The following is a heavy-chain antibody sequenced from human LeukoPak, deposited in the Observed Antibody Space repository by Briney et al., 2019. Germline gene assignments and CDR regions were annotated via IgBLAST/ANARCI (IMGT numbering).Heavy chain of an antibody. D-gene: IGHD3-10*01. J-gene: IGHJ6*03. CDR2: IYSGGST. CDR1: GFTVSSNY. Sequence: SGGSLRLSCAASGFTVSSNYMSWVRQAPGKGLEWVSIIYSGGSTNYADSVKGRFTISRDNSKNTLYLQMNSLRAEDTAVYCCASGSGSYRTPYYYMDVWGKGTTVTVSS. V-gene: IGHV3-53*01. CDR3: ASGSGSYRTPYYYMDV.